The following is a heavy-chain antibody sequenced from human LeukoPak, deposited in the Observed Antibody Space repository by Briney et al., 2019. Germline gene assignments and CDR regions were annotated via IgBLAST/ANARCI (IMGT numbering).Heavy chain of an antibody. J-gene: IGHJ6*04. CDR3: VKGPEGITKGFPAGMDV. CDR1: GFTFSSYA. D-gene: IGHD3-10*01. Sequence: GGSLRLSCSASGFTFSSYAMHWVRQAPGKGLEYVSAISSNGGSTYYADSVKGRFTISRDNSKNTLYLQMSSLRAEDTAVYYCVKGPEGITKGFPAGMDVWGKGTTVTVSS. V-gene: IGHV3-64D*06. CDR2: ISSNGGST.